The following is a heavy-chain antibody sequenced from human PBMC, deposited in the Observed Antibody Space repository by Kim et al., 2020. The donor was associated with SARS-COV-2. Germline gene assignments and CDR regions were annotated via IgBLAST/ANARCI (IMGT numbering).Heavy chain of an antibody. CDR3: SRETGLPLAGTLDY. J-gene: IGHJ4*02. Sequence: SQTLSLTCAISGDSVSSNSAAWNWIRQSPSRGLEWLGRTYYRSKWYNDYATSVKSRIIINPDTSKNQFFLQLNSVTPEDSAVYYCSRETGLPLAGTLDYWGQGTLVTVSS. CDR1: GDSVSSNSAA. V-gene: IGHV6-1*01. CDR2: TYYRSKWYN. D-gene: IGHD6-19*01.